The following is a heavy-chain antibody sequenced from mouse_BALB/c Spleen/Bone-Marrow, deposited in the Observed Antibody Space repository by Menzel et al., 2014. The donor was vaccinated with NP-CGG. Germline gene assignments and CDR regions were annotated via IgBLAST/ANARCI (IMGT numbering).Heavy chain of an antibody. CDR2: INPDNDGT. D-gene: IGHD1-1*01. V-gene: IGHV1-14*01. Sequence: EVKLVESGPEVVKPGASVKMSCKASGYTFTSYVLHWVKQKPGQGLEWIGYINPDNDGTKYNEKFKGKATPTSDKSSRTAYMELSSLTSEDSTVYYCARFGYYGSPYAMDYWGQGTSVTVSS. CDR3: ARFGYYGSPYAMDY. J-gene: IGHJ4*01. CDR1: GYTFTSYV.